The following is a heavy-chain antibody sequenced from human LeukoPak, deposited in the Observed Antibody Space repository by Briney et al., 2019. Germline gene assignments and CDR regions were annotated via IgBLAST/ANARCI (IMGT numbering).Heavy chain of an antibody. J-gene: IGHJ4*02. CDR2: IIPILGTA. CDR3: ARLDYDYGDYVLGY. V-gene: IGHV1-69*13. Sequence: GASVKVSCKASGGTFSSYAISWVRHAPGQGLEWMGGIIPILGTANYAQKFQGRVTITADESTSTAYMELSSLRSEDTAVYYCARLDYDYGDYVLGYWGQGTLVTVSS. CDR1: GGTFSSYA. D-gene: IGHD4-17*01.